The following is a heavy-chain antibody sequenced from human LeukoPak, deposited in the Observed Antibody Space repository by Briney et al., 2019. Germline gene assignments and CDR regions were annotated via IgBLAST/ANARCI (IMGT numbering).Heavy chain of an antibody. CDR3: ARGIVTVGYDP. D-gene: IGHD2/OR15-2a*01. J-gene: IGHJ5*02. CDR1: GGSISSGGYY. CDR2: IYTSGST. V-gene: IGHV4-61*02. Sequence: SETLSLTCTVSGGSISSGGYYWSWIRQPAGKGLEWIGRIYTSGSTNYNPSLKSRVTISVDTSKNQFSLKLSSVTAADTAVYYCARGIVTVGYDPWGQGTLVTVSS.